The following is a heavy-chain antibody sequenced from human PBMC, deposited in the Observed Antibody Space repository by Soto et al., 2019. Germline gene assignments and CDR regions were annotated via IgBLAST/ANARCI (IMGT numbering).Heavy chain of an antibody. Sequence: QVQLVESGGGVVQPGRSLRVSCEASGFTFSSFTMHWVRQAPGRGLEWVADISSDGTKKYYADSVKGRFTISRDTSTNTLFLDMNSLRVEDTAVYYCARDPYASGSYYFDYWGQGTLVTVSS. V-gene: IGHV3-30-3*01. CDR2: ISSDGTKK. CDR1: GFTFSSFT. D-gene: IGHD3-10*01. J-gene: IGHJ4*02. CDR3: ARDPYASGSYYFDY.